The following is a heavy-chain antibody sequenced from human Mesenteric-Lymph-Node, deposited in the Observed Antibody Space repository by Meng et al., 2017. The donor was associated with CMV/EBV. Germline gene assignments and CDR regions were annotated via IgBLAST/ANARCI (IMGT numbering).Heavy chain of an antibody. J-gene: IGHJ3*02. CDR2: ISGSGESI. V-gene: IGHV3-23*01. CDR3: AKVGGGSTPFSGAFDI. CDR1: GFTSNTYA. Sequence: GFTSNTYAMSWVRQAPGKGLEWVSAISGSGESIYYADSVKGRFTISRDNFKNTFYLQMNSLRAEDTALYYCAKVGGGSTPFSGAFDIWGQGTMVTVSS. D-gene: IGHD1-26*01.